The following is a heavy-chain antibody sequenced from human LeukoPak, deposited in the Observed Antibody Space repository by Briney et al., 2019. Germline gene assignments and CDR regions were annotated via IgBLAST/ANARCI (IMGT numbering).Heavy chain of an antibody. J-gene: IGHJ4*02. D-gene: IGHD3-3*01. CDR3: ATDRGWRTSGYYLYYFEY. CDR2: IKHDGSEK. Sequence: GGSLRLSCAASGFIFTDYFMSWVRQAPGKGLEWVASIKHDGSEKYYVDSVRGRFTISRDNTKNSLYLQMSSLRAEDTAVYYCATDRGWRTSGYYLYYFEYWGQGTLVTFSS. CDR1: GFIFTDYF. V-gene: IGHV3-7*01.